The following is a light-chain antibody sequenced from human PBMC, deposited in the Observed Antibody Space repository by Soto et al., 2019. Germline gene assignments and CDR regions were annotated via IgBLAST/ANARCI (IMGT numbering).Light chain of an antibody. CDR3: QQRSNCPRM. J-gene: IGKJ1*01. Sequence: EIVLTQSPATLSLSPGERATLSCRASQSVSSYLAWYQQKPGQAPRLLIYDASNRATGIPARFSGSGSGTDFTLTISSLEPEDFAVYYCQQRSNCPRMFCQGTNVEIK. V-gene: IGKV3-11*01. CDR2: DAS. CDR1: QSVSSY.